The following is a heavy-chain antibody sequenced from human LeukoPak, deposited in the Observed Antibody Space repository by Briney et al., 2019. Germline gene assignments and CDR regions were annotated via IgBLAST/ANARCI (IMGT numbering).Heavy chain of an antibody. Sequence: GASVKVSCKASGYTFTGYYMHWVRQAPGQGLEWMGRINPNSGGTNYAQKFQGRVTMTRDTSISTAYMELSRLRSDDTVVYYCARYYYDSSGYYYYFDYWGQGTLVTVSS. D-gene: IGHD3-22*01. CDR3: ARYYYDSSGYYYYFDY. V-gene: IGHV1-2*05. J-gene: IGHJ4*02. CDR1: GYTFTGYY. CDR2: INPNSGGT.